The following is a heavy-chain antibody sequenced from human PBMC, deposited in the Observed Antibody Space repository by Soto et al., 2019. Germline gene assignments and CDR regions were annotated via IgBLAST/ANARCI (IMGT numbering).Heavy chain of an antibody. Sequence: EVQLLESGGGLVQPGGSLRLSCAASGFTFSGYAMSWVRQAPGKGLEWVSAISGVGDTTFYADSVKGRFTIARDNSKNTLYLQMNSLRAEDTAVYYCAKDQMATRQFYYYGMEVWGQGTTVTVSS. J-gene: IGHJ6*02. CDR3: AKDQMATRQFYYYGMEV. V-gene: IGHV3-23*01. CDR1: GFTFSGYA. D-gene: IGHD5-12*01. CDR2: ISGVGDTT.